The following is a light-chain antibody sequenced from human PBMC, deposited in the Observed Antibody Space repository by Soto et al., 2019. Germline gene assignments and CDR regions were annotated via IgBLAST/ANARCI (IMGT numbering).Light chain of an antibody. V-gene: IGKV1-5*01. CDR3: QQYNSYSWT. J-gene: IGKJ1*01. Sequence: DIQMTQSPSTLSASVGDRVTITCRASQSISSWLAWYQQKPGKAPKLLIYDASSVESGVPSRFSGSGSGTEFTLTISSLQPDDFATYYCQQYNSYSWTFGQGPKVEIK. CDR1: QSISSW. CDR2: DAS.